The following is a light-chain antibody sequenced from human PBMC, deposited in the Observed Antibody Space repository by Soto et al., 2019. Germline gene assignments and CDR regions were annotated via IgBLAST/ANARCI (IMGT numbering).Light chain of an antibody. CDR2: WAS. J-gene: IGKJ4*01. Sequence: DIVMTQSPDSLAVSLGERATINCKSSQSVLYSSKNKNYLAWYQQKPGQPPKLLIYWASTRESRVPDRFSGSGSGTDFTLIISSLQAEDVAVYYCQQYYSTPLTFGGGTKVEIK. CDR1: QSVLYSSKNKNY. V-gene: IGKV4-1*01. CDR3: QQYYSTPLT.